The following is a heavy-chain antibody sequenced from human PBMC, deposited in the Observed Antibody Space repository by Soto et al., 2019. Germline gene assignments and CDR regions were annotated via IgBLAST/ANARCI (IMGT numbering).Heavy chain of an antibody. CDR2: IKQDGSEK. D-gene: IGHD5-18*01. CDR1: GFTFSSYW. CDR3: ARAMYRRGYSYGTLYYYGIDV. J-gene: IGHJ6*02. Sequence: EVQLVESGGGLVQPGGSLRLSCAASGFTFSSYWMSWVRQAPGKGLEWVANIKQDGSEKYYVDSVKGRFTISRDNAKNKLYQQMNSLKAEDTAAYYCARAMYRRGYSYGTLYYYGIDVWGQGTTVTVSS. V-gene: IGHV3-7*03.